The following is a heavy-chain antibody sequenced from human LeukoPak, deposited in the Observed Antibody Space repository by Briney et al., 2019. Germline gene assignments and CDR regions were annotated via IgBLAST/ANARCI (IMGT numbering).Heavy chain of an antibody. CDR2: ISAFNGYT. V-gene: IGHV1-18*01. CDR3: GRDRRFSSGLSYYYYGMDV. CDR1: GYTFTSYG. D-gene: IGHD5-18*01. J-gene: IGHJ6*02. Sequence: ASVKVSYKASGYTFTSYGISWVRQAPGQGLEWVGWISAFNGYTNYIQKFQGRVTMTTDTSTSTAYMELRSLRSDDTAVYYCGRDRRFSSGLSYYYYGMDVWGQGTTVTVSS.